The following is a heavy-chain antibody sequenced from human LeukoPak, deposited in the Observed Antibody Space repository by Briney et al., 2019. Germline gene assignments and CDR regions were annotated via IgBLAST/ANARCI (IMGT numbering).Heavy chain of an antibody. V-gene: IGHV1-46*01. D-gene: IGHD5-12*01. Sequence: ASVKVSCKASGYTFTSYYMHWVRQAPGQGLEWMGIINPSGGSTSYAQKFQGRVTMTRDTSTSTVYMELSSLRSEDTAVYYCARDCSGYDSSSYFDYWGQGTLVTVSS. CDR2: INPSGGST. CDR3: ARDCSGYDSSSYFDY. J-gene: IGHJ4*02. CDR1: GYTFTSYY.